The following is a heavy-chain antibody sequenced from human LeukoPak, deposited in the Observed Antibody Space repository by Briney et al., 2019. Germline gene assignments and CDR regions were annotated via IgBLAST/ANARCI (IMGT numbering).Heavy chain of an antibody. CDR1: GFTFSSYA. V-gene: IGHV3-30-3*01. D-gene: IGHD6-19*01. J-gene: IGHJ5*02. CDR2: ISYDGSNK. CDR3: AKDWGSSDWYNYFDP. Sequence: GRSLRLSCAASGFTFSSYAMHWVRQTPGKGLEWVAVISYDGSNKYYADSVKGRLTISRDNSKNTLYLQMNSLSTEDTALYYCAKDWGSSDWYNYFDPWGQGTLVTVSS.